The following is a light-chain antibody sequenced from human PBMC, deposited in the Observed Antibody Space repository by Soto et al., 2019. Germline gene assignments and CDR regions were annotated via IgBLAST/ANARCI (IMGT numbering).Light chain of an antibody. CDR1: QPISSY. CDR3: HRCDGYPYS. CDR2: ATS. V-gene: IGKV1-8*01. Sequence: ILMTQSPSSFSASTGDKVTISCRASQPISSYLAWYQQKPGKAHKVLIYATSTLQSGVTARFRGSGSETDFTLTSNHLQSEDFATYYGHRCDGYPYSVGQGTKLEI. J-gene: IGKJ2*01.